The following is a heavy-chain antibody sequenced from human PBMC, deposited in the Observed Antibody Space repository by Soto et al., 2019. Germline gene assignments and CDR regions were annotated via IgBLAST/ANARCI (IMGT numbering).Heavy chain of an antibody. D-gene: IGHD2-15*01. CDR2: ISSSNRTI. V-gene: IGHV3-48*02. CDR3: AREGWPLLQTGMDF. CDR1: GFTFRSYS. J-gene: IGHJ6*02. Sequence: PGGSLRLSCAASGFTFRSYSMNWVRQAPGKGLEWVSYISSSNRTINYADSVKGRFIISRDNAKNSLYLQMHSLRDEDTAVYYCAREGWPLLQTGMDFWGQGTTVTVSS.